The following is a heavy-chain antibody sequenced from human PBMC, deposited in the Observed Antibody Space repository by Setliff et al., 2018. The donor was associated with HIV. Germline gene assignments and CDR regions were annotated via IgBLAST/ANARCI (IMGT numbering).Heavy chain of an antibody. CDR1: GGSISSSGPGYY. Sequence: PSETLSLTCTVSGGSISSSGPGYYWGWVRQAPGGGLEWIGSVYYSGSNYYNPSLKRRVTISLDTAKNQLSLRLTSMTAADTAVYYCARSQPDTIFGVVIFDYWGQGKMVTVSS. CDR3: ARSQPDTIFGVVIFDY. J-gene: IGHJ4*02. V-gene: IGHV4-39*01. D-gene: IGHD3-3*01. CDR2: VYYSGSN.